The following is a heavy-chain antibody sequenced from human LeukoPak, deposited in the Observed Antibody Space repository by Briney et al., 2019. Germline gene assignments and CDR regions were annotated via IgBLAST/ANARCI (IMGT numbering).Heavy chain of an antibody. V-gene: IGHV3-23*01. CDR1: GFTFSSYA. D-gene: IGHD3-22*01. J-gene: IGHJ4*02. CDR3: AKKGDSSGYYYYFDN. CDR2: ISGSGGST. Sequence: PGGSLRLSCAASGFTFSSYAMHWVRQAPGKGLEWVSGISGSGGSTYYADSVKGRFTISRDKSKNTLFLQMNFLRAEDTAVYYCAKKGDSSGYYYYFDNWGQGTLVTVSS.